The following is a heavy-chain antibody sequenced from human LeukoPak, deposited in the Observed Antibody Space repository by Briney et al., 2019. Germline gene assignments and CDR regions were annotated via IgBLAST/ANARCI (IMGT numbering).Heavy chain of an antibody. CDR2: IYYSGST. Sequence: PSETLPLTCTVSGGSVSSGSYYWSWIRQPPGKGLEWIGYIYYSGSTNYSPSLKSRVTISVDTSKNQFSLKLSSVTAADTAVYYCARSGGWYFDLWGRGTLVTVSS. CDR3: ARSGGWYFDL. V-gene: IGHV4-61*01. CDR1: GGSVSSGSYY. J-gene: IGHJ2*01. D-gene: IGHD3-10*01.